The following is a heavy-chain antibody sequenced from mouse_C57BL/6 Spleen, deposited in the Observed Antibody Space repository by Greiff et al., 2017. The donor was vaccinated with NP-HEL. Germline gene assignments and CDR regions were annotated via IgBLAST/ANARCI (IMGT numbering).Heavy chain of an antibody. CDR1: GFTFSDYG. Sequence: EVHLVESGGGLVKPGGSLKLSCAASGFTFSDYGMHWVRQAPEKGLEWVAYISSGSSTTYYADTVKGRFTISIDNAKNTLFLQMTNLRSEDTGMYYCARKTGYYAMDYWGQGTSVTVSS. J-gene: IGHJ4*01. CDR2: ISSGSSTT. V-gene: IGHV5-17*01. CDR3: ARKTGYYAMDY.